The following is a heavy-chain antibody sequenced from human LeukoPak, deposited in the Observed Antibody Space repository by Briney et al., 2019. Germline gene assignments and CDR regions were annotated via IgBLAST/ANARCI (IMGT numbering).Heavy chain of an antibody. CDR2: IYTSGHT. CDR1: GDSSSGYY. Sequence: SETLSLTCSVSGDSSSGYYWGWIRQPAGKGLEWIGRIYTSGHTDYNPSLKGRVSMSVDTSKNQFSLRLNSVTAADTAVYFCARENRDFVGSGYYYDLWGRGTLVTVSS. J-gene: IGHJ4*02. D-gene: IGHD3-22*01. CDR3: ARENRDFVGSGYYYDL. V-gene: IGHV4-4*07.